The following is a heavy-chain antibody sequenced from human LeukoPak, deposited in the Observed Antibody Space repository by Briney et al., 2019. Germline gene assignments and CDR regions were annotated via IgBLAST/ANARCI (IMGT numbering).Heavy chain of an antibody. CDR2: INHSGST. D-gene: IGHD2-2*03. Sequence: SETLSLTCTVSGGSISSSSYYWGWIRQPPGKGLEWIGEINHSGSTNYNPSLKSRVTISVDTSKNQFSLKLSSVTAADTAVYYCARFMDPYYFDYWGQGTLVTVSS. J-gene: IGHJ4*02. CDR3: ARFMDPYYFDY. CDR1: GGSISSSSYY. V-gene: IGHV4-39*07.